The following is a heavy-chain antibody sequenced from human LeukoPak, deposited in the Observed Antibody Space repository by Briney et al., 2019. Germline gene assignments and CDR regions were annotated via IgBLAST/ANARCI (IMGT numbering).Heavy chain of an antibody. J-gene: IGHJ4*02. CDR3: ARGSANDYLNFDY. V-gene: IGHV1-2*02. D-gene: IGHD5-12*01. CDR2: INPNSGDT. Sequence: ASVRVSCKASGYTFTGYYMHWVRQAPGQGLEWMGWINPNSGDTHYAQKFQGRVTMTRDTSISTAYMELSRLRSDDTAVYYCARGSANDYLNFDYWGQGTLVTVSS. CDR1: GYTFTGYY.